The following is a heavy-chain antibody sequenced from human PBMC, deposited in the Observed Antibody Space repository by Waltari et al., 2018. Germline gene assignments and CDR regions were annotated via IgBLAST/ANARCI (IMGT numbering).Heavy chain of an antibody. Sequence: HLQLQVSGPGLVNHSETLSLTCTVSGASISSRHHFWGWIRQPPGKGLEWIGTIYYTEDKYYSPSLKSRLTISVDASKTQLSLKLDSVTAADMAVYYCASTVPAGGSSFDYWTQGTLVTVSS. V-gene: IGHV4-39*07. J-gene: IGHJ4*02. CDR2: IYYTEDK. D-gene: IGHD3-16*01. CDR1: GASISSRHHF. CDR3: ASTVPAGGSSFDY.